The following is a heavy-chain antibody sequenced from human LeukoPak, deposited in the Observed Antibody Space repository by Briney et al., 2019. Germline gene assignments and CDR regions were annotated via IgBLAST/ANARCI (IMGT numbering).Heavy chain of an antibody. V-gene: IGHV3-23*01. Sequence: GGSLRLSCAASGFPFSSYAMSWVRQTPGRGLEWVSVTSGSGDSTYYADSVKGRFTISRDSSSNTLYLQMKSLRAEDTAVYYCAKDEYTTSPVTFDYWGQGTLVTVSS. CDR3: AKDEYTTSPVTFDY. D-gene: IGHD6-6*01. CDR2: TSGSGDST. J-gene: IGHJ4*02. CDR1: GFPFSSYA.